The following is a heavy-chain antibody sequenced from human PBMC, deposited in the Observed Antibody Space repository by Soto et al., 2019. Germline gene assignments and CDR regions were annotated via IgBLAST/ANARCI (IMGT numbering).Heavy chain of an antibody. CDR2: IFYSGNT. V-gene: IGHV4-39*01. CDR3: ETGAGWLRLDSRV. J-gene: IGHJ4*02. CDR1: GASISSNGYY. D-gene: IGHD5-12*01. Sequence: SETLSLPCTVSGASISSNGYYRGWIRQPPGKGLEWIGRIFYSGNTPYNPSLRRRLSLSVEASKKGFYLKLSSMTAAYTAIYYCETGAGWLRLDSRVWGEGTLVT.